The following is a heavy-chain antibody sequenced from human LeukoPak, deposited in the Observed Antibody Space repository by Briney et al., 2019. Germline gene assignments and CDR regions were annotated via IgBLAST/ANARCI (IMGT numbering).Heavy chain of an antibody. CDR1: GFTVSSNY. D-gene: IGHD3-22*01. J-gene: IGHJ4*02. CDR2: ISSSGSTI. Sequence: GGSLRLSCAASGFTVSSNYMSWVRQAPGKGLGWVSYISSSGSTIYYADSVKGRFTISRDNAKNSLYLQMNSLRAEDTAVYYCASGDYYYDSSGYSMQYYFDYWGQGTLVTVSS. CDR3: ASGDYYYDSSGYSMQYYFDY. V-gene: IGHV3-11*04.